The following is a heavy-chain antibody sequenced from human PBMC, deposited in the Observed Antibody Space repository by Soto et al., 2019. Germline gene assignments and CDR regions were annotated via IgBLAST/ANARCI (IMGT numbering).Heavy chain of an antibody. V-gene: IGHV1-3*01. D-gene: IGHD6-6*01. CDR2: INAGNGNT. CDR3: ARVQQLDDAFDI. CDR1: GYTFTSYA. J-gene: IGHJ3*02. Sequence: ASVKVSCKASGYTFTSYAMHWVRQAPGQRLEWMGWINAGNGNTEYSQKFQGRVTITRDTSASTAYMELSSLRSEDTAVYYCARVQQLDDAFDIWGQGTMVTVSS.